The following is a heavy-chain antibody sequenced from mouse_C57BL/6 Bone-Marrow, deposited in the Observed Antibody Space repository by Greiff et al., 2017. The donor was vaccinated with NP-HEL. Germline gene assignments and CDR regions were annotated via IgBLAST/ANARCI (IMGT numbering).Heavy chain of an antibody. D-gene: IGHD2-3*01. V-gene: IGHV1-81*01. Sequence: VMLVESGAELARPGASVKLSCKASGYTFTSYGISWVKQRTGQGLEWIGEIYPRSGNTYYNEKFKGKATLTADKSSSTAYMELRSLTSEDSAVYFCARETRAYDGYCDYWGQGTTLTVSS. CDR3: ARETRAYDGYCDY. CDR2: IYPRSGNT. CDR1: GYTFTSYG. J-gene: IGHJ2*01.